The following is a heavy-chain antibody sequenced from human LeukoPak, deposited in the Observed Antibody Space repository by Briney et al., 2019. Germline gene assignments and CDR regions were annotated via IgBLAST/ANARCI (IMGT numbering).Heavy chain of an antibody. CDR2: ISGSGGST. V-gene: IGHV3-23*01. J-gene: IGHJ3*02. D-gene: IGHD2-15*01. CDR3: ARGITATRDALDI. Sequence: GGSLRLSCAASGFTFSSYAMSWVRQAPGKGLEWVSAISGSGGSTYYADSVKGRFTISRDNSKNTLYLQMNSLRAGDTAVYYCARGITATRDALDIWGQGTMVTVSS. CDR1: GFTFSSYA.